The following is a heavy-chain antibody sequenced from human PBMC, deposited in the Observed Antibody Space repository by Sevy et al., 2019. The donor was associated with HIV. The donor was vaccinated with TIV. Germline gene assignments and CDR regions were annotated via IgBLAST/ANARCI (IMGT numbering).Heavy chain of an antibody. Sequence: GGSLRLSCAASGFSFSSYGMHWVCQAPGKGLEWVAVISYDGSNKYYADSVKGRFTISRDNSKNTLYLQMNSLRAEDTAVYYCAKDRGWRIAVAGTRVRSDYWGQGTLVTVSS. CDR3: AKDRGWRIAVAGTRVRSDY. V-gene: IGHV3-30*18. CDR2: ISYDGSNK. D-gene: IGHD6-19*01. CDR1: GFSFSSYG. J-gene: IGHJ4*02.